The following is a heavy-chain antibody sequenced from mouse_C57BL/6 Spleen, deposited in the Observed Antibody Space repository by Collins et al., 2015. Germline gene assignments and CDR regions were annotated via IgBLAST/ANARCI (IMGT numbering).Heavy chain of an antibody. CDR3: TDLRSGYFDY. CDR1: GFSFSNYW. D-gene: IGHD1-1*01. Sequence: EVKLEESGGGLVRPGGSMKLSCVASGFSFSNYWMHWVRQSPEKGLEWIAQIRLKSDNHATHYAESVKGRFTISRDDSKSSVYLEMNNLRAEDTGIYYCTDLRSGYFDYWGQGTTLTVSS. V-gene: IGHV6-3*01. J-gene: IGHJ2*01. CDR2: IRLKSDNHAT.